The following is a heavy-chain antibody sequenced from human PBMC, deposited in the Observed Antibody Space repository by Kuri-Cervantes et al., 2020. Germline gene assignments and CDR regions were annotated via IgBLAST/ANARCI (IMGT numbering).Heavy chain of an antibody. CDR2: IIPIFGTA. Sequence: SVKVSCKASGGTFSSYAISWVRQAPGQGLEWMGGIIPIFGTANYAQKFQGRVTITADESTSTAYMELNSLRAEDTAVYYCAKHRSLPLLWFGETPDDYWGQGTLVTVSS. CDR1: GGTFSSYA. CDR3: AKHRSLPLLWFGETPDDY. J-gene: IGHJ4*02. V-gene: IGHV1-69*13. D-gene: IGHD3-10*01.